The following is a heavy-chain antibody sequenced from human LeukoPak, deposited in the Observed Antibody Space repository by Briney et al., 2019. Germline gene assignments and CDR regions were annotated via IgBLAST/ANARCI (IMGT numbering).Heavy chain of an antibody. J-gene: IGHJ4*02. CDR1: GFTFSSYA. V-gene: IGHV3-30*04. Sequence: GRSLRLSCAASGFTFSSYAMHWVRRAPGKGLEWVAVISYDGSNKYYADSVKGRFTISRDNSKNTLYLQMNSLRAEDTAVYYCARSTSHFDYWGQGTLVTVSS. CDR2: ISYDGSNK. CDR3: ARSTSHFDY.